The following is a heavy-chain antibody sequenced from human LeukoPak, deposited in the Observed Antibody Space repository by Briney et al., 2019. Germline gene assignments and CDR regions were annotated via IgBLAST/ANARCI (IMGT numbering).Heavy chain of an antibody. J-gene: IGHJ5*02. D-gene: IGHD1-26*01. CDR2: IYPGDSDT. CDR3: ARPLVGAIDWFDP. CDR1: GYRFINYW. Sequence: GESLKISCKGSGYRFINYWIGWVRQMPGKGLEWMGIIYPGDSDTRYSPSFQGQVTISADKSISTAYLQWSSLKASDTAMYYCARPLVGAIDWFDPWGQGTLVTVSS. V-gene: IGHV5-51*01.